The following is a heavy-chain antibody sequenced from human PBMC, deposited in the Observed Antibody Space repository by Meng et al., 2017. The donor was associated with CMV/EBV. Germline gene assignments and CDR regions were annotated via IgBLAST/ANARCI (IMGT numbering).Heavy chain of an antibody. V-gene: IGHV4-34*01. CDR3: ARGHPVYDYVWGSYPTPLGYFDY. J-gene: IGHJ4*02. Sequence: SEPLSLTCAVYGGSFSGYYWSWIRQPPGKGLEWSGEINHSGSTNYNPSLKSRVTISVDTSKNQFSLKLSSVTAADTAVYYCARGHPVYDYVWGSYPTPLGYFDYWGQGTLVTVSS. CDR1: GGSFSGYY. CDR2: INHSGST. D-gene: IGHD3-16*02.